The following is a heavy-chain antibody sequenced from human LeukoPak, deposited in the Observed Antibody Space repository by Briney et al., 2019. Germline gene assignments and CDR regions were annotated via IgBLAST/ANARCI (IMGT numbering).Heavy chain of an antibody. D-gene: IGHD4-11*01. V-gene: IGHV4-34*01. CDR3: AKDYTS. Sequence: NPSETLSLTCAVYGGSFSGYYWSWIRQPPGKGLEWIGEITHSGSTNYNSSLKSRVTISVDTSKNQFSLKLNSVTAADTAVYYCAKDYTSWGQGTMVTVSS. J-gene: IGHJ3*01. CDR1: GGSFSGYY. CDR2: ITHSGST.